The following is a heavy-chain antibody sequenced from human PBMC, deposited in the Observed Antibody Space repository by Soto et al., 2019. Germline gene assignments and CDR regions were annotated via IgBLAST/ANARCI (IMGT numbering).Heavy chain of an antibody. Sequence: DVQLLESGGGLVQPGGSLRLSCAASRFTFSSYAMSWVRQAPGKGLEWVSAVTGFGGGTYYADSVKGRFTISRDNSKNTLYLQMSSLRAEDTALYYCARKSCSGASCYFSFDYWGQGTPVTVSS. D-gene: IGHD2-2*01. CDR2: VTGFGGGT. CDR1: RFTFSSYA. CDR3: ARKSCSGASCYFSFDY. J-gene: IGHJ4*02. V-gene: IGHV3-23*01.